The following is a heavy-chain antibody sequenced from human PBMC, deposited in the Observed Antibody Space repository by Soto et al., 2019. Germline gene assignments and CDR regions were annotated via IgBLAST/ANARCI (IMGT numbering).Heavy chain of an antibody. CDR1: GFTFSSYA. J-gene: IGHJ6*02. Sequence: PGGSLRLSCAASGFTFSSYAMHWVRQAPGKGLEWVAVISYDGSNKYYADSVKGRFTISRDNSKNTLYLQMNSLRAEDTAVYYCARDGYDFWSGYYTYYYYGMDVWGQGTTVTVSS. V-gene: IGHV3-30-3*01. D-gene: IGHD3-3*01. CDR3: ARDGYDFWSGYYTYYYYGMDV. CDR2: ISYDGSNK.